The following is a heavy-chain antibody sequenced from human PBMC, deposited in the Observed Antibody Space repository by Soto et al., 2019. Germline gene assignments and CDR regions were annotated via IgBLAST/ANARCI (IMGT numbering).Heavy chain of an antibody. J-gene: IGHJ4*02. D-gene: IGHD3-22*01. Sequence: QLQLQESGPGLVKPSETLSLTCTVSGGSISSSSYYWDWIRQPPGKGLEWIGSIFYSGNTYYNPSLKSRVXXFXVXQQRPFSLKLTSVTAADTAVYYCASHWGSGSYYFDYWGQGTLVTVSS. V-gene: IGHV4-39*01. CDR3: ASHWGSGSYYFDY. CDR1: GGSISSSSYY. CDR2: IFYSGNT.